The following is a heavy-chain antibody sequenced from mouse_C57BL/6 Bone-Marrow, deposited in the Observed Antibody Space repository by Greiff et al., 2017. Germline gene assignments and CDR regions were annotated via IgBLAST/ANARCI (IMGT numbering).Heavy chain of an antibody. Sequence: QVQLQQSGAELVKPGASVKISCKASGYAFSSSWMNWVKQRPGKGLEWIGRIYPGDGDTNYNGKFKGKATLTADKSSSTAYMQLSSLTSEDSAVYFCARWDDYDDGYYYAMDYWGQGTSVTVSS. D-gene: IGHD2-4*01. CDR1: GYAFSSSW. CDR2: IYPGDGDT. J-gene: IGHJ4*01. CDR3: ARWDDYDDGYYYAMDY. V-gene: IGHV1-82*01.